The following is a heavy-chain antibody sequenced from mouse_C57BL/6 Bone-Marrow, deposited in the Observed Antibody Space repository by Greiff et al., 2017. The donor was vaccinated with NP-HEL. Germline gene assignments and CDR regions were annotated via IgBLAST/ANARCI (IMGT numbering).Heavy chain of an antibody. V-gene: IGHV1-82*01. CDR3: ARRGHFDV. J-gene: IGHJ1*03. CDR2: IYPGDGDT. CDR1: GYAFSSSW. Sequence: QVQLKESGPELVKPGASVKISCKASGYAFSSSWMNWVKQRPGKGLEWIGRIYPGDGDTNYNGKFKGKATLTADKSSSTAYMQLSSLTSEDSAVYFCARRGHFDVWGTGTTVTVSS.